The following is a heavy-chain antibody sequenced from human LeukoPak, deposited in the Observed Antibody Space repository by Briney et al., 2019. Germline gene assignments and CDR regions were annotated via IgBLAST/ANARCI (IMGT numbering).Heavy chain of an antibody. CDR2: INHSGST. V-gene: IGHV4-34*01. Sequence: SETLTLTCAVYGGSFSGYYWSWIRQPPGKGLERIGEINHSGSTNYNPSLKSRVTISVDTSKNQFSLKLSSVTAADTAVYYCARGSYDFWSGYAPYWFDPWGQGTLVTVSS. CDR1: GGSFSGYY. CDR3: ARGSYDFWSGYAPYWFDP. D-gene: IGHD3-3*01. J-gene: IGHJ5*02.